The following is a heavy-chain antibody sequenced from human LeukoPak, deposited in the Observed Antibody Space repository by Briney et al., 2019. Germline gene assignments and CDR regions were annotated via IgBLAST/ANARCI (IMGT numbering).Heavy chain of an antibody. D-gene: IGHD3-16*01. V-gene: IGHV3-23*01. CDR1: GFTFSSYA. CDR3: AKLTFGAPASYMDV. CDR2: ICGGGGST. J-gene: IGHJ6*03. Sequence: PGGSLRLSCAASGFTFSSYAMSWVRQAPGKGLEWVSGICGGGGSTYYADSVKGRFTISRDNSKNTLYLQMNSLRAEDTAVYYCAKLTFGAPASYMDVWGKGTTVTVSS.